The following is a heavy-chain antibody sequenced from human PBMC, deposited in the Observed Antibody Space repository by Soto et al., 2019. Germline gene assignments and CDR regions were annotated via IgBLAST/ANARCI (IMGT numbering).Heavy chain of an antibody. J-gene: IGHJ3*02. CDR1: GYTFTSYY. V-gene: IGHV1-46*03. CDR3: AREGCSGGSCDAFDI. Sequence: ASVKGSCKASGYTFTSYYMHWVRQAPGQGLEWMGIINPSGGSTSYAQKFQGRVTMTRDTSTSTVYMELSSLRSEDTAVYYCAREGCSGGSCDAFDIWGQGTMVTVS. CDR2: INPSGGST. D-gene: IGHD2-15*01.